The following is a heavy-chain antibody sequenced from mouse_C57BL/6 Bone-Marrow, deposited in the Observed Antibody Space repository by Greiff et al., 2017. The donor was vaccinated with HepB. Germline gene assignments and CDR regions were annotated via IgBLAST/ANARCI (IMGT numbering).Heavy chain of an antibody. CDR1: GFNIKNTY. Sequence: VQLQQSVAELVRPGDSVKLSCTASGFNIKNTYMHWVKQKHEQGLEWIGRIDPANGNTKYAPKLPGKATIPADTASNTAYLQLSSLTSEDTAIYYFARWLLLDYWGQGTTLTVSS. D-gene: IGHD2-3*01. V-gene: IGHV14-3*01. J-gene: IGHJ2*01. CDR2: IDPANGNT. CDR3: ARWLLLDY.